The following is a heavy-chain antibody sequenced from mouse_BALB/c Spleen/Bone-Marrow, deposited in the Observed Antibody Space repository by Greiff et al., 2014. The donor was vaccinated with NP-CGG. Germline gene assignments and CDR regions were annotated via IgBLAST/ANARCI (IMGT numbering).Heavy chain of an antibody. V-gene: IGHV1-69*02. CDR2: IYPSDSYT. CDR1: GYTFINYW. D-gene: IGHD1-3*01. CDR3: TRMYYNYYAMDY. J-gene: IGHJ4*01. Sequence: QVQLQQSXAELVRPGASVKVSCKASGYTFINYWINWVRQRPGQGLEWIGNIYPSDSYTNYNQKFKDKATLTVDKSSSTAYMQLSSPTSEDSAVYYCTRMYYNYYAMDYWGQGTSVTVSS.